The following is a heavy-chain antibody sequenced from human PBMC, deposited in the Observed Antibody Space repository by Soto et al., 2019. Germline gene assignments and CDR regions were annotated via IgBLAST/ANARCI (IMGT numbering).Heavy chain of an antibody. CDR3: ALDKDPLRLGGDYSFAMDV. Sequence: QVQLVQSGAEVKKPGSSVTVSCKASGGTFGNSAISWVRQAPGQGLEWMGGIIPIFPTPDYAQKFQGRVMLSADEATSAAYMGLTSMRSKGTAADYCALDKDPLRLGGDYSFAMDVWGRGTTVTVSS. CDR1: GGTFGNSA. D-gene: IGHD4-17*01. V-gene: IGHV1-69*12. J-gene: IGHJ6*02. CDR2: IIPIFPTP.